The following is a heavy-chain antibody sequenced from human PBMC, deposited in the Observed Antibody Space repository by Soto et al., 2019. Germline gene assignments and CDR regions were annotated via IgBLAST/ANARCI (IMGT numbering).Heavy chain of an antibody. D-gene: IGHD3-3*01. Sequence: ASVKVSCKASGYTFTSYAMHWVRQAPGQRLEWMGWINAGNGNTKYSQKFQGRVTITRGTSASTAYMELSSLRSEDTAVYYCARCAYYDFWSGYTNWFDPWGQGTLVTVSS. CDR3: ARCAYYDFWSGYTNWFDP. V-gene: IGHV1-3*01. CDR2: INAGNGNT. CDR1: GYTFTSYA. J-gene: IGHJ5*02.